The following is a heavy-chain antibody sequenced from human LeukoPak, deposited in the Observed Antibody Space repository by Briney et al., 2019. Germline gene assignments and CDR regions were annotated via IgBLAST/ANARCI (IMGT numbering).Heavy chain of an antibody. Sequence: PGGSLRLSCAASGFTFSSYAMSWVRQAPGKGLEWVSAISGSGGSTYYADSVKGRFTISRDDSKNTLYLQMNSLRAEDTAVYYCARSDDFWSGFDYWGQGTLVTVSS. CDR1: GFTFSSYA. CDR3: ARSDDFWSGFDY. J-gene: IGHJ4*02. CDR2: ISGSGGST. V-gene: IGHV3-23*01. D-gene: IGHD3-3*01.